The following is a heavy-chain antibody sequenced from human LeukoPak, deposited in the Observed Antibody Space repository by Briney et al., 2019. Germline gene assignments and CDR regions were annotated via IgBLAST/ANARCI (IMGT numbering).Heavy chain of an antibody. CDR3: AKLRASYGSGSYSSSIDY. D-gene: IGHD3-10*01. Sequence: GGSLRLSCAASGFTFSSYAMSWVRQAPGKGLEWVSAISGSGGSTYYADSVKGRFTISRDNSKNTLYLQMNSLRAEDTVVYYCAKLRASYGSGSYSSSIDYWGQGTLVTVSS. CDR2: ISGSGGST. V-gene: IGHV3-23*01. J-gene: IGHJ4*02. CDR1: GFTFSSYA.